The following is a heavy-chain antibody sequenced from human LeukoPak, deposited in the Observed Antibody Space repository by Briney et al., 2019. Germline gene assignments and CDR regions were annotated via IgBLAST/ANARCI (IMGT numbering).Heavy chain of an antibody. CDR1: GYTFTTYG. Sequence: SVKVSCKSSGYTFTTYGITWVRQAPGQGLEWMGGIIPIFGTANYAQKFQGRVTITADESTSTAYMELSSLRSEDTAVYYCARVGRKEYQLLEADAFDIWGQGTMVTVSS. D-gene: IGHD2-2*01. J-gene: IGHJ3*02. CDR2: IIPIFGTA. CDR3: ARVGRKEYQLLEADAFDI. V-gene: IGHV1-69*13.